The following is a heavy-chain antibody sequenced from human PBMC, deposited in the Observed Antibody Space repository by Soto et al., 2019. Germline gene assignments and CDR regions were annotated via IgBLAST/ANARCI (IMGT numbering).Heavy chain of an antibody. D-gene: IGHD3-10*01. Sequence: EAQLVESGGGLVQPGGSLSLAGVASNFGFRTSWMTWVRPATGKGLERVANIQQDGSEKQYVGAVKGRFTISRDNAEISLCLQMNSLRAEDTAVYYCARDPFGELYGAFAIWGQGKVVTFSS. J-gene: IGHJ3*02. CDR3: ARDPFGELYGAFAI. CDR1: NFGFRTSW. V-gene: IGHV3-7*05. CDR2: IQQDGSEK.